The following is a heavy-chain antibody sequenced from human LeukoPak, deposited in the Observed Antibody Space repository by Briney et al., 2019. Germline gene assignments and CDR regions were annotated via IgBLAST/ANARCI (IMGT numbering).Heavy chain of an antibody. CDR2: INHSGST. CDR1: GGSFSGYY. J-gene: IGHJ5*02. CDR3: ARRPNGGGAAAPFDP. Sequence: SETLSLTCAVYGGSFSGYYWSWIRQPPGKGLEWIGEINHSGSTNYNPSLKSRVTISVDTSKNQFSLKLSSVTAADTAVYYCARRPNGGGAAAPFDPWGQGTLVTVSS. V-gene: IGHV4-34*01. D-gene: IGHD2-2*01.